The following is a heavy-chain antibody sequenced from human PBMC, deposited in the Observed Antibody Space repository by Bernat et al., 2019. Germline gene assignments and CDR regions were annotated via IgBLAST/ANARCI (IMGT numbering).Heavy chain of an antibody. Sequence: QVQLVESGGGVVQPGRALRLSCTASGFAVSDYGMHWVRQAPGKGLEWVSVIWYDGSIQYYADSVKGRFTISRDNSKNTVYLQMNSLRAEDTAVYYCARALGVQSGYFDYWGQGTLVTVSS. CDR2: IWYDGSIQ. V-gene: IGHV3-33*01. CDR1: GFAVSDYG. D-gene: IGHD3-10*01. CDR3: ARALGVQSGYFDY. J-gene: IGHJ4*02.